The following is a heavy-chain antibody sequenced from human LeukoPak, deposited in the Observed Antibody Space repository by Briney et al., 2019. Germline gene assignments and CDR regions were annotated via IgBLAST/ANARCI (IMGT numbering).Heavy chain of an antibody. Sequence: SQTLSLTCAVSGGSISSGAYSWSWIRQPPRKGLEWIGYVYYSGGTYYNPSLKSRVTISVDTSKNQFSLKLSSVTAADTAVYYCARRPYYYGSGSYYKNPVWFDPWGQGTLVTVSS. J-gene: IGHJ5*02. CDR1: GGSISSGAYS. CDR2: VYYSGGT. D-gene: IGHD3-10*01. V-gene: IGHV4-30-4*07. CDR3: ARRPYYYGSGSYYKNPVWFDP.